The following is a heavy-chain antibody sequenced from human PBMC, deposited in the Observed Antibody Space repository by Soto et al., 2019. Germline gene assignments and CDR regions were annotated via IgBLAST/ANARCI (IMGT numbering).Heavy chain of an antibody. Sequence: GGSLRLSCAASGFTFSNAWMSWVRQAPWKGLEWVGRIKSKTDGGTTDYAAPVKGRFTISRDDSKNTLYLQMNSLKTEDTAVYYCTTELELNYYYYYYMDVWGKGTTVTVSS. V-gene: IGHV3-15*01. CDR1: GFTFSNAW. D-gene: IGHD1-7*01. CDR2: IKSKTDGGTT. CDR3: TTELELNYYYYYYMDV. J-gene: IGHJ6*03.